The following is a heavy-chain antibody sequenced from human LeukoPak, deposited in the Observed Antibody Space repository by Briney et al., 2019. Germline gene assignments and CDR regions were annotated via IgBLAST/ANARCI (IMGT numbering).Heavy chain of an antibody. CDR2: ISGSGGRT. CDR1: GFTFSTYA. V-gene: IGHV3-23*01. CDR3: AKESGSGSLEVWDY. Sequence: PGGSLRLSCAASGFTFSTYAMSWVRQAPGKGLEWISGISGSGGRTYYADSVKGRFTVSRDNSKNTLYLQMNSLRAEDTAVHYCAKESGSGSLEVWDYWGQGTLVTVSS. J-gene: IGHJ4*02. D-gene: IGHD3-10*01.